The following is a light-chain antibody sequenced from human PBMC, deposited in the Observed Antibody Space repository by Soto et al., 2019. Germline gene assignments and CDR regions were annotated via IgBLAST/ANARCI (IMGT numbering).Light chain of an antibody. CDR2: END. V-gene: IGLV1-51*01. CDR1: TSNIENSF. CDR3: ATWDNSLSVWV. J-gene: IGLJ3*02. Sequence: QSVLTQPPSVSAAPGQKVTISCSGSTSNIENSFVSWYQQLPGAAPKLLIYENDKRPSGIPDRFSGSKSGTSATLDFTGLQSGDEADYYCATWDNSLSVWVFGGGTKLTVL.